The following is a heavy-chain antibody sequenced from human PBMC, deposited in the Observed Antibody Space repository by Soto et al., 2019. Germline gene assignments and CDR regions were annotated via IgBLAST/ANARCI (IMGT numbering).Heavy chain of an antibody. CDR1: GFTFSSYA. V-gene: IGHV3-23*01. D-gene: IGHD4-17*01. Sequence: EVQLLESGGGLVQPGGSLRLSCAASGFTFSSYAMSWVHQAPGKGLEWVSAISGSGGSTYYADSVKGRFTISRDNSKNTLYLQMNSLRAEDTAVYYCAKDVYDYGDYLGWFDPWGQGTLVTVSS. CDR2: ISGSGGST. CDR3: AKDVYDYGDYLGWFDP. J-gene: IGHJ5*02.